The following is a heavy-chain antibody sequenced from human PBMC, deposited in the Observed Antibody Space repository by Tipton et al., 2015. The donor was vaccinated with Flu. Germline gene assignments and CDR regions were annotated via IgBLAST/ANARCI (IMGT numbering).Heavy chain of an antibody. V-gene: IGHV3-23*01. CDR1: GFPFSNYA. J-gene: IGHJ6*02. Sequence: SLRLSCAASGFPFSNYAMIWVRQAPGKGLEWVSGINGADSTYYADSVKGRFTISRDNSKKTVFLRMTSLRAEDTATYYCAKDSTPGDTWNWPYYYGIDVWGQGTTVTVSS. CDR2: INGADST. D-gene: IGHD2-21*01. CDR3: AKDSTPGDTWNWPYYYGIDV.